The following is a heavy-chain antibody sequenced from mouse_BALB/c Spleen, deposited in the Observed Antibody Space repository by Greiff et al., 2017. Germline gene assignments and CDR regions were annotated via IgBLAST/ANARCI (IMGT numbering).Heavy chain of an antibody. V-gene: IGHV1-5*01. Sequence: VQLKQSGTVLARPGASVKMSCKASGYTFTSYWMHWVKQRPGQGLEWIGAIYPGNSDTSYNQKFKGKAKLTAVTSTSTAYMELSSLTNEDSAVYYCTPDYYGSKDAMDYWGQGTSVTVSS. J-gene: IGHJ4*01. CDR2: IYPGNSDT. CDR1: GYTFTSYW. CDR3: TPDYYGSKDAMDY. D-gene: IGHD1-1*01.